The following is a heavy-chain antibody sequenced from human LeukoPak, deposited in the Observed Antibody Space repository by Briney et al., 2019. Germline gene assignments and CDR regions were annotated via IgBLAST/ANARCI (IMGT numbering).Heavy chain of an antibody. V-gene: IGHV1-24*01. Sequence: ASVKVSCKLSGYTLTELSMHWVRQAPGKGLEWMGGFDPEDGETIYAQKFQGRVTMTEDTSTDTAYMELSSLRSEDTAVYYCATVIAAAGTGVQFDYWGQGTLVTVSS. D-gene: IGHD6-13*01. J-gene: IGHJ4*02. CDR3: ATVIAAAGTGVQFDY. CDR2: FDPEDGET. CDR1: GYTLTELS.